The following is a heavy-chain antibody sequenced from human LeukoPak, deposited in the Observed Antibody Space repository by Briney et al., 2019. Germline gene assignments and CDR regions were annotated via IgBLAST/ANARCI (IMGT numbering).Heavy chain of an antibody. J-gene: IGHJ4*02. CDR2: IYYSGST. CDR1: GGSISSSSYY. CDR3: ASYLGDGFDY. D-gene: IGHD3-16*01. V-gene: IGHV4-39*01. Sequence: SETLSLTCTVSGGSISSSSYYWGWIRQPPGKGLEWIGSIYYSGSTYYNPSLKSRVTISVDTSKNQFSLKLSSVTAADTAVYYCASYLGDGFDYWGQGTLVTVSS.